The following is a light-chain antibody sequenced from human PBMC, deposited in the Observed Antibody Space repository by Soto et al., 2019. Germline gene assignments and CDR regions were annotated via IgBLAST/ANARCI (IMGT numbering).Light chain of an antibody. J-gene: IGKJ2*01. V-gene: IGKV3-20*01. Sequence: EIVSTQSPGTLSLSPGERATLSCRASQSVSSTSLAWYQQKPGQAPRLLIYGASSRATDIPDRFSGSGSGTDFSLTISRLEPEDFAVYYCQQYGNSPPRYTFGQGTKLEIK. CDR2: GAS. CDR1: QSVSSTS. CDR3: QQYGNSPPRYT.